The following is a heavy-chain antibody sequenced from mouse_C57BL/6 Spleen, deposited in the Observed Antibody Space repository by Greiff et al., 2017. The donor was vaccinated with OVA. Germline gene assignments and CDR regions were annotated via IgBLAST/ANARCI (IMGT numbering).Heavy chain of an antibody. CDR2: IHPNSGST. J-gene: IGHJ2*01. CDR3: ARRGDYDRFDY. V-gene: IGHV1-64*01. CDR1: GYTFTSYW. D-gene: IGHD2-4*01. Sequence: QVQLQQPGAELVKPGASVKLSCKASGYTFTSYWMHWVKQRPGQGLEWIGMIHPNSGSTNYKEKFKSKATLTVDKSSSTAYMQLSSLTSEDSAVYYCARRGDYDRFDYWGQGTTLTVSS.